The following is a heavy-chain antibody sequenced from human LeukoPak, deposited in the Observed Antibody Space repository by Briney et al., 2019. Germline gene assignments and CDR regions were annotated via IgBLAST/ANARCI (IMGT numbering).Heavy chain of an antibody. J-gene: IGHJ5*02. V-gene: IGHV3-30*18. CDR1: GFTFSSYG. CDR2: ISYDGSNK. Sequence: PGRSLRLSCAASGFTFSSYGMHWARQAPGKGLEWVAVISYDGSNKYYADSVKGRFTISRDNSKNTLYLQMNSLRAEDTAVYYCAKDRLLWFGELFTWFDPWGQGTLVTVSS. D-gene: IGHD3-10*01. CDR3: AKDRLLWFGELFTWFDP.